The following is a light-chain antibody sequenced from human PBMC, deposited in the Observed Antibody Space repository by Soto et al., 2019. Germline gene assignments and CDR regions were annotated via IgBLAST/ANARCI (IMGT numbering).Light chain of an antibody. CDR1: SDDIGANNY. V-gene: IGLV2-14*01. J-gene: IGLJ2*01. Sequence: QSALTQPASVSGSPGQSITISCTGTSDDIGANNYVSWYQHHPGKAPKILISEAANRPSGISHRFSGSKSGNTASLTISGLQAEDEADYFCTSYTSASTLVFGGGTKLTVL. CDR3: TSYTSASTLV. CDR2: EAA.